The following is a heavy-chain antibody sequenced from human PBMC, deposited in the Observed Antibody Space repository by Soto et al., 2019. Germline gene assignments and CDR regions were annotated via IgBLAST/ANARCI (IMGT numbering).Heavy chain of an antibody. J-gene: IGHJ2*01. CDR1: GFTFSSYA. V-gene: IGHV3-64*01. D-gene: IGHD3-16*01. CDR3: AREGGLHLRELPNWYFDL. Sequence: EVQLVESGGGLVQPGGSLRLSCAASGFTFSSYAMHWVRQAPGKGLEYVSAISSNGGSTYYANSVKGRFTISRDNSKNTLYLQMGSLRAEDMAVYYCAREGGLHLRELPNWYFDLWGRGTLVTVSS. CDR2: ISSNGGST.